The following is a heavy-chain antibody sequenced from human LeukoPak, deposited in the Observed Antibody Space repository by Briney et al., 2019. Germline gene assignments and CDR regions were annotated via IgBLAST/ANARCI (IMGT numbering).Heavy chain of an antibody. CDR2: IYYSGST. J-gene: IGHJ3*02. CDR1: GGSISSSSYY. Sequence: PSETLSLTCTVSGGSISSSSYYWGWIRQPPGKGLEWIGSIYYSGSTYYNPSLKSRVTISVDTSKNQFSLKLSSVTAADTAVYYCARLRTMVRGVKDAFDIWGQGTMVTVSS. V-gene: IGHV4-39*01. D-gene: IGHD3-10*01. CDR3: ARLRTMVRGVKDAFDI.